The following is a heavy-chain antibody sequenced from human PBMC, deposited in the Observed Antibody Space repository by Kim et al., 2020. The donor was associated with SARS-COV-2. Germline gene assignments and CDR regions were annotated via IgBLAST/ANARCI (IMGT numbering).Heavy chain of an antibody. CDR2: IYYSGST. V-gene: IGHV4-39*01. CDR1: GGSISSSSYY. CDR3: TRQVYSGYGRDY. Sequence: SETLSLTCTVSGGSISSSSYYWGWIRQPPGKGLEWIGSIYYSGSTYYNPSLKSRVTISVDTSKNQFSLKLSSVTAADTAVYYCTRQVYSGYGRDYWCQGTLVTVSS. J-gene: IGHJ4*02. D-gene: IGHD5-12*01.